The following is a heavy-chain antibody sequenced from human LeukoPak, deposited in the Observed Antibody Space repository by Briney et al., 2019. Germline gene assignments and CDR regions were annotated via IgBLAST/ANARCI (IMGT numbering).Heavy chain of an antibody. CDR2: ISSSGSTI. J-gene: IGHJ4*02. D-gene: IGHD2-15*01. V-gene: IGHV3-11*04. CDR1: GFTFSDYY. CDR3: ARDLSSGAVVTDY. Sequence: GGSLRLSCAASGFTFSDYYMSWIRQDPGKGLEWVSYISSSGSTIYYADSVKGRFTISRDNAKNSLYLQMNSLRAEDTAVYYCARDLSSGAVVTDYWGQGTLVTVSS.